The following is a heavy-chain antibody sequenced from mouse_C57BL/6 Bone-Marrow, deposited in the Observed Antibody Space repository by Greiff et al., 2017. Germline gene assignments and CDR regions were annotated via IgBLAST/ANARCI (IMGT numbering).Heavy chain of an antibody. CDR2: IDPENGDT. D-gene: IGHD1-1*01. CDR1: GFNIKDDY. CDR3: TTFYYGSSYGYWYFDV. J-gene: IGHJ1*03. V-gene: IGHV14-4*01. Sequence: VHVKQSGAELVRPGASVKLSCTASGFNIKDDYMHWVKQRPEQGLEWIGWIDPENGDTEYASKFQGKATITADTSSNTAYLQLSSLTSEDTAVYYCTTFYYGSSYGYWYFDVWGTGTTGTVSS.